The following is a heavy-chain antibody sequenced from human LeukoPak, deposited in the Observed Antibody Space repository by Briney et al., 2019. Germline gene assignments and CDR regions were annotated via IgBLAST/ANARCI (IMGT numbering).Heavy chain of an antibody. Sequence: GGSLRLSCAASGFTFSSYSMSWVRQAPGKGLEWISGISVSGHRTYHAASVKGRFTISRDNSNNMVYLQMNSLRAEDTAVYYCARGVSSSSWWSYFDYWGQGTLVTVSS. V-gene: IGHV3-23*01. J-gene: IGHJ4*02. D-gene: IGHD6-6*01. CDR1: GFTFSSYS. CDR3: ARGVSSSSWWSYFDY. CDR2: ISVSGHRT.